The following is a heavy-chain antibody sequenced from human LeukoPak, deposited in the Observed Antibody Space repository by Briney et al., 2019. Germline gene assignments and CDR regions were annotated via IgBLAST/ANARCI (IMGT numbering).Heavy chain of an antibody. J-gene: IGHJ5*02. Sequence: GSSVKVSCKPSGGTFSSYAISWVRHAPGQGLEWMGGLIPILGTANYAQKFQGRVTITTDESTSTAYMELSSLRSEDTAVYYCARCGLYCSGGSCYWNWFDPWGQGTLVTVSS. V-gene: IGHV1-69*05. CDR1: GGTFSSYA. CDR3: ARCGLYCSGGSCYWNWFDP. CDR2: LIPILGTA. D-gene: IGHD2-15*01.